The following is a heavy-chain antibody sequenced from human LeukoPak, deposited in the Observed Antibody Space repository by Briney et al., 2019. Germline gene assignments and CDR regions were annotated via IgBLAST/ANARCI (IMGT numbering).Heavy chain of an antibody. Sequence: SETLSLTCTVSSDSFSSGDYYWGWIRQPAGMGLEFIGYINKNGGTYYNPPLKSRVSISIDTSKNQFSLKLTSVTAADTAVYFCAREHKSYGDYPYYFDSWGQGTLVTVSS. J-gene: IGHJ4*02. CDR1: SDSFSSGDYY. V-gene: IGHV4-30-4*01. CDR3: AREHKSYGDYPYYFDS. D-gene: IGHD4-17*01. CDR2: INKNGGT.